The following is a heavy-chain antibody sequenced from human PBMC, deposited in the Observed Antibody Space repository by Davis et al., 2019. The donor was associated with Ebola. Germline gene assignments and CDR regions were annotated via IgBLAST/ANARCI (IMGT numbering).Heavy chain of an antibody. CDR1: GFTFSYYS. CDR2: ISSSSTYI. D-gene: IGHD2-2*02. Sequence: PGGSLRLSCAASGFTFSYYSMEWVRQAPGKGLEWVSSISSSSTYIYYGDSVKGRFTISRDNAKDSLYLQMSSLRAEDTAVYYCARVSCSSTSCYRGLDAFDIWGQGTMVTVSS. V-gene: IGHV3-21*01. J-gene: IGHJ3*02. CDR3: ARVSCSSTSCYRGLDAFDI.